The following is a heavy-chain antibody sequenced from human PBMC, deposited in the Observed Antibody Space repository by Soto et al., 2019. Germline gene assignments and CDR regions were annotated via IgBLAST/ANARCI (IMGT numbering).Heavy chain of an antibody. CDR1: GFTFSSYA. D-gene: IGHD2-2*01. V-gene: IGHV3-23*01. J-gene: IGHJ4*02. Sequence: PEGSLRLSCAASGFTFSSYAMSWVRQAPGKGLEWVSVISGSGGLTNYADSVKGRFSISRDNSKNTLYLQMNSLRAEDTAVYYCAKPNLFCSSTSCYDYWGQGTLVTVSS. CDR2: ISGSGGLT. CDR3: AKPNLFCSSTSCYDY.